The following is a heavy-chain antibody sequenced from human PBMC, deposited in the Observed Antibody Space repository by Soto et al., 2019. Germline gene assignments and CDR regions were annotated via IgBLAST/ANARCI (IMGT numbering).Heavy chain of an antibody. D-gene: IGHD3-22*01. CDR3: ARHGGAHYLSSGYHYALDY. J-gene: IGHJ4*02. V-gene: IGHV5-10-1*01. CDR2: IDLTDSYT. Sequence: GEPLKLCCQRSGYSFPNNWITWVRQVPGEGLGGRGRIDLTDSYTSYSPSFQGHVAFSADRSINTTYLQWSSLRAPDTAMYYCARHGGAHYLSSGYHYALDYWGQGTPVTVSS. CDR1: GYSFPNNW.